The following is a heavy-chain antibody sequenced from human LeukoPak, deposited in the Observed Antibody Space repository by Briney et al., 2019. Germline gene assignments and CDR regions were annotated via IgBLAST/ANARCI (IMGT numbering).Heavy chain of an antibody. V-gene: IGHV3-21*01. CDR3: ARALDRVGATSYFDY. Sequence: PGGSLRLSCAASGFTFSSYSMNWVRQAPGKGLEWVSSISSSSSYIYYADSVKGRFTISRDNAKNSLYLQMNSLRAEDTAVYYCARALDRVGATSYFDYWGQGTLVTVSS. J-gene: IGHJ4*02. CDR1: GFTFSSYS. CDR2: ISSSSSYI. D-gene: IGHD1-26*01.